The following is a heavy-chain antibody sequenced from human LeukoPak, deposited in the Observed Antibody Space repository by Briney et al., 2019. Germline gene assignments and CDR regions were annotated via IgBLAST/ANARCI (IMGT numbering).Heavy chain of an antibody. Sequence: GASVKVSCKASGYTFTGYYMHWVRQAPGQGLEWMGWINPNSGGTNYAQKFQGRVTMTRDTSTSTVYMELSSLRSEDMAVYYCARVKPNYYDSSAYGTFDIWGQGTMVTVSS. J-gene: IGHJ3*02. CDR2: INPNSGGT. CDR1: GYTFTGYY. CDR3: ARVKPNYYDSSAYGTFDI. V-gene: IGHV1-2*02. D-gene: IGHD3-22*01.